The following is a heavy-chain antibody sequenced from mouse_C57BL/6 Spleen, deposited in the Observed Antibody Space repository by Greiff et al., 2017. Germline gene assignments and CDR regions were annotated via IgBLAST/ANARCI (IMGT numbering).Heavy chain of an antibody. CDR3: ASPYYGIFDY. CDR1: GYTFTDYN. CDR2: INPNNGGT. V-gene: IGHV1-22*01. J-gene: IGHJ2*01. Sequence: VQLKQSGPELVKPGASVKMSCKASGYTFTDYNMHWVKQSHGKSLEWIGYINPNNGGTSYNQKFKGKATLTVNKSSSTAYMELRSLTSEDSAVYYCASPYYGIFDYWGQGTTLTVSS. D-gene: IGHD2-1*01.